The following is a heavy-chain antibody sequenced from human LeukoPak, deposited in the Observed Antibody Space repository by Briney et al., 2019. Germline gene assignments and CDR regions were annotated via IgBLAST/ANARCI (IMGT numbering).Heavy chain of an antibody. CDR3: AKETLGYRRGLEM. V-gene: IGHV3-23*01. D-gene: IGHD3-16*02. Sequence: GGSLRLSCAASGFTFRNYAMTYVRQAPGKGLERVASVSGSGTNTYYADSVKGRFTISRDNSKNTVTLEMSSLRGEDTAHYYCAKETLGYRRGLEMWGQGTTVTVSS. CDR2: VSGSGTNT. CDR1: GFTFRNYA. J-gene: IGHJ3*02.